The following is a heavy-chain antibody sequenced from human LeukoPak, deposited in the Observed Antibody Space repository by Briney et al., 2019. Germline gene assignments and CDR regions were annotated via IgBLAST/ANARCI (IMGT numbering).Heavy chain of an antibody. J-gene: IGHJ4*02. Sequence: PGGSLRLSCSASGFTFSSYAMHWVRQAPGKGLEYVSASSSNGGSTYYADSVKGRFTISRDNSKNTLYLQMSSLRAEDTAVYYCVKDGSSRQQLVPYFDYWGQGTLVTVSS. V-gene: IGHV3-64D*06. CDR3: VKDGSSRQQLVPYFDY. CDR2: SSSNGGST. CDR1: GFTFSSYA. D-gene: IGHD6-13*01.